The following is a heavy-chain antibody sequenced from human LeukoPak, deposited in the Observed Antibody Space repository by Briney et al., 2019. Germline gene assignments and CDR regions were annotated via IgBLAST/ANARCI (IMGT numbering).Heavy chain of an antibody. CDR1: GFTFSNYA. J-gene: IGHJ4*02. V-gene: IGHV3-23*01. CDR3: ARARSAGLRLYYFNS. D-gene: IGHD4-17*01. Sequence: GGSLRLSCAASGFTFSNYAMNWVRQAPGKGLEWVSIITGSGTGTYFAGSVKGRFTISRDNSKDILYLQMNYLRAEDTAVYYCARARSAGLRLYYFNSWGQGTLVTVSS. CDR2: ITGSGTGT.